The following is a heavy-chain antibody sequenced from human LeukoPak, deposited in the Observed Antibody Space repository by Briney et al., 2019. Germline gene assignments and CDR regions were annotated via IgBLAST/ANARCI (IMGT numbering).Heavy chain of an antibody. V-gene: IGHV4-31*03. CDR2: IYYSGST. J-gene: IGHJ6*04. CDR3: AREALVWGYNYYGMDV. CDR1: GGSISSGGYY. Sequence: PSETLSLTCTVSGGSISSGGYYWSWIRQHPGKGLEWIGYIYYSGSTYYNPSLKSRVTISVDTSKNQFSLKLSSVTAADTAVYYCAREALVWGYNYYGMDVWGKGTTVTVSS. D-gene: IGHD6-13*01.